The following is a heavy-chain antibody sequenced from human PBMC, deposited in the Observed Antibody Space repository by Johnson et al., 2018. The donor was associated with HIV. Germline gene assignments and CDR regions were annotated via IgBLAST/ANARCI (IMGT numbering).Heavy chain of an antibody. V-gene: IGHV3-20*04. CDR1: GFTFADYG. Sequence: VQVVESGGGVIRPGGSLRLSCAASGFTFADYGMTWVRQAPGKGLEWVSGINWNGVRTAYPDSMKGRFTISRDNAKNSLYLQMNSLRAEDTAFYYCVRVGHGSDYYRDAFDIWGQGTMVTVSS. D-gene: IGHD3-22*01. CDR2: INWNGVRT. CDR3: VRVGHGSDYYRDAFDI. J-gene: IGHJ3*02.